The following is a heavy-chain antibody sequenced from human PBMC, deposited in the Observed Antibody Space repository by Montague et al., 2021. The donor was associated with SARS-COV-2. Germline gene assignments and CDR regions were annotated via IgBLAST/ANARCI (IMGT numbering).Heavy chain of an antibody. V-gene: IGHV4-59*01. Sequence: SETLSLTCTVSGGSITTYYWSWIRQPPGKALEWIANVYYTGGTNYNPSLKSRVAISVDTSETQFSLRLTSVTAADTAIYYCAGNHAVPPYSFEYWGRGTLVTVSS. J-gene: IGHJ4*02. D-gene: IGHD2-21*01. CDR1: GGSITTYY. CDR2: VYYTGGT. CDR3: AGNHAVPPYSFEY.